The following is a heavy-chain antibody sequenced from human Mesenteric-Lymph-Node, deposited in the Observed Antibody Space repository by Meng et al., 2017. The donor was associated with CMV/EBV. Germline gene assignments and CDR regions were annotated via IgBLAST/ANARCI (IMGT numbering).Heavy chain of an antibody. D-gene: IGHD3-10*01. V-gene: IGHV1-69*10. Sequence: SVKVSCKASGVTFSSYAISLVRQAPGQGLEWMGGNIPILGIANYAQKFQGRVTITADKSTSTAYMELSSLRSEDTAVYYCARIGVVTMVRGVHPNDAFDIWGQGTMVTVSS. CDR3: ARIGVVTMVRGVHPNDAFDI. CDR1: GVTFSSYA. CDR2: NIPILGIA. J-gene: IGHJ3*02.